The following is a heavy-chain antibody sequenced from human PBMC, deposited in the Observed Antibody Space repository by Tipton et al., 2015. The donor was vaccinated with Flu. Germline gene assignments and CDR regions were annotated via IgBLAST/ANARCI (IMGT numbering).Heavy chain of an antibody. Sequence: GSLRLSCAASGFTFSNYWLSWVRQAPGKGLEWVANIKQDGGVKYYVDSVKGRFTISRDNAKNSLYLQMNSLRAEDTALYYCARIGYSSSCFDYWGQGMLVTVSS. V-gene: IGHV3-7*01. J-gene: IGHJ4*02. CDR2: IKQDGGVK. CDR3: ARIGYSSSCFDY. CDR1: GFTFSNYW. D-gene: IGHD6-13*01.